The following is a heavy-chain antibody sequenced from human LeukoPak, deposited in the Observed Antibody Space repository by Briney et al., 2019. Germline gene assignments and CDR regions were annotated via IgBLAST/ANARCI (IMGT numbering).Heavy chain of an antibody. V-gene: IGHV3-48*03. CDR3: ARDGGIAAAPRDNWFDP. D-gene: IGHD6-13*01. CDR2: ISSSGSTI. Sequence: GGSLRLSCAASGFTFSSYEMNWVRQAPGKGLEWVSYISSSGSTIYYADSVKGRFTISRDNAENSLYLQMNSLRAEDTAVYYCARDGGIAAAPRDNWFDPWGQGTLVTVSS. J-gene: IGHJ5*02. CDR1: GFTFSSYE.